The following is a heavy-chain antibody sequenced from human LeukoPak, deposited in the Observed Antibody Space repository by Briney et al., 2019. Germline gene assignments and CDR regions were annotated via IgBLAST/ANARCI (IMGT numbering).Heavy chain of an antibody. CDR3: ARDHSSSWTHYLDY. V-gene: IGHV4-4*07. Sequence: SETLSLTCTVSGGSISSYYWSWIRQPAGKGLEWIGRIYTSGSTNYNPSLKSRVTMSVDTSKNQFSLKLSSVTAADTAVYYCARDHSSSWTHYLDYWGRGTLVTVSS. D-gene: IGHD6-13*01. CDR2: IYTSGST. J-gene: IGHJ4*02. CDR1: GGSISSYY.